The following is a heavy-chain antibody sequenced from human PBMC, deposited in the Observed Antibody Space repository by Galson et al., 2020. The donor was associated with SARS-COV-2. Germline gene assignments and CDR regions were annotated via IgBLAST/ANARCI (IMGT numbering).Heavy chain of an antibody. D-gene: IGHD4-17*01. CDR2: INHSGST. CDR1: GGSFSGYY. J-gene: IGHJ6*02. V-gene: IGHV4-34*01. Sequence: SQASETLSLTCAAYGGSFSGYYWSWIRQPPGKGLEWIGEINHSGSTNYNPSLKSRVTISVDTSKNQFSLKLSSVTAADTAVYYCARGRTVTTFVGYAFGMDVWGQGTTVTVSS. CDR3: ARGRTVTTFVGYAFGMDV.